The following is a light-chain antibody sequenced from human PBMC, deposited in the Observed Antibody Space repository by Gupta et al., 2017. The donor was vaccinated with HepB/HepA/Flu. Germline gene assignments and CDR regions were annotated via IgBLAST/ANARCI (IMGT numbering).Light chain of an antibody. V-gene: IGKV4-1*01. Sequence: IVTTQSPDSLAVSLGERATINCKSSQSVLYSSDNQNYLAWFQQKPGQPPKLLIYWASARESGVPDRFSGSGSGTDFTLTISSLQAEDVAVYYCQQYYSSWTFGQGTKVEIK. CDR3: QQYYSSWT. CDR2: WAS. J-gene: IGKJ1*01. CDR1: QSVLYSSDNQNY.